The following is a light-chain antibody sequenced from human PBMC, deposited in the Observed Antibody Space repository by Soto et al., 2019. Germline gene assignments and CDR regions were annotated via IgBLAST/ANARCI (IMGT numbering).Light chain of an antibody. J-gene: IGKJ2*01. CDR3: QQYIDWPPYT. CDR1: QTVSRS. V-gene: IGKV3-15*01. CDR2: GAS. Sequence: EVVLTQSPATLSVSPGERATLSCRASQTVSRSLAWYQQKPGQAPRLLIYGASTRATGIPGRFSGSGSGTDFTLTISSLQSEAFAVYYCQQYIDWPPYTFGQGTKVEIK.